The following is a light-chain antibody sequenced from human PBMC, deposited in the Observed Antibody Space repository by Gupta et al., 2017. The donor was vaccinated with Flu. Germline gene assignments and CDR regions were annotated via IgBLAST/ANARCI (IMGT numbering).Light chain of an antibody. CDR1: HSVNSC. Sequence: DIVLTQSPATLSLSPGERATLSCRASHSVNSCLAWYQQQLGQAPRLLICGASNGATGIPARFSGSRADTDFTRTINSLEPEDFAVEDCQQCANGPRTLGGGTKVEIK. CDR2: GAS. V-gene: IGKV3-11*01. CDR3: QQCANGPRT. J-gene: IGKJ4*01.